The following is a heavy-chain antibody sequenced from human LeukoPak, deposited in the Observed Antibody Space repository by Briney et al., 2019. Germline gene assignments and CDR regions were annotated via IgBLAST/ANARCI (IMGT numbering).Heavy chain of an antibody. V-gene: IGHV3-23*01. CDR1: GFTLSSYA. Sequence: PGGSLRLSCAASGFTLSSYAMSWVRQAPGKGLEWVSAISGSGGSTYYADSVKGRFTISRDNSKNTLYLQMNSLGAEDTAVYYCAKFPITMIVVVREAYFQHWGQGTLVTVSS. CDR2: ISGSGGST. J-gene: IGHJ1*01. D-gene: IGHD3-22*01. CDR3: AKFPITMIVVVREAYFQH.